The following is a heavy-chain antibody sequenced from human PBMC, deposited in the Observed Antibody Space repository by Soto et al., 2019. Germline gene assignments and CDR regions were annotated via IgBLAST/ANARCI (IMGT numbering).Heavy chain of an antibody. D-gene: IGHD2-15*01. V-gene: IGHV3-23*01. Sequence: ETLSLSCAASKFTFSSYAMAWVRQAPGKGLEWVSGISDSGDNTYYADSVKGRFTISRDNSKNTLTLQMRSLRAEDTAVYYCAKGGCLNINCYVGFDNWGQGTLVTVSS. J-gene: IGHJ4*02. CDR3: AKGGCLNINCYVGFDN. CDR1: KFTFSSYA. CDR2: ISDSGDNT.